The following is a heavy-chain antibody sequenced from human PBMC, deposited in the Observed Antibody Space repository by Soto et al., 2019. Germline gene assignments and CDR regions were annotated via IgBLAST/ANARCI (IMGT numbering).Heavy chain of an antibody. J-gene: IGHJ6*02. D-gene: IGHD2-2*01. Sequence: SVKVSCKASGGTFSSYAIRWVRQAPGQGLEWMGGIIPIFGTANYAQKFQGRVTITADESTSTAYMELSSLRSEDTAVYYSAGLDIVVVPGESYYYGMDVWGQGTTVTVSS. CDR1: GGTFSSYA. CDR3: AGLDIVVVPGESYYYGMDV. CDR2: IIPIFGTA. V-gene: IGHV1-69*13.